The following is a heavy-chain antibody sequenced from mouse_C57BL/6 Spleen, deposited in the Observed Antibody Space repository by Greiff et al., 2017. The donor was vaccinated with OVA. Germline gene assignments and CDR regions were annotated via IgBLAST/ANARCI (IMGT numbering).Heavy chain of an antibody. J-gene: IGHJ4*01. CDR2: IHPNSGST. Sequence: QVQLQQSGAELVKPGASVKLSCKASGYTFTSYWMHWVKQRPGQGLEWIGMIHPNSGSTNYNEQFKSKATLTVDNSSSPAYMQLSSLASEDSAVYSCARRNYSNYEADAMDYWGQGTSVTASS. D-gene: IGHD2-5*01. CDR1: GYTFTSYW. CDR3: ARRNYSNYEADAMDY. V-gene: IGHV1-64*01.